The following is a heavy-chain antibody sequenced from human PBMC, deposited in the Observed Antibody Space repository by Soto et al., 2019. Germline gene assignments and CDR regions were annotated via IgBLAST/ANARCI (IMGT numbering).Heavy chain of an antibody. CDR1: GFTFSSYG. CDR3: AKDRGVAIFGVATGRYYGMDV. D-gene: IGHD3-3*01. J-gene: IGHJ6*02. Sequence: QVQLVESGGGVVQPGRSLRLSCAASGFTFSSYGMHWVRQAPGKGLEWVAVISYDGSNKYYADSVKGRFTISRDNSKNPLYLQMSSLRAEDTAVYYCAKDRGVAIFGVATGRYYGMDVWGQGTTVTVSS. V-gene: IGHV3-30*18. CDR2: ISYDGSNK.